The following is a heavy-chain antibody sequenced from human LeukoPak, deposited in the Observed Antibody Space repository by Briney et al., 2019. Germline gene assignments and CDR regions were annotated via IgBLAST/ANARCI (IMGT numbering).Heavy chain of an antibody. CDR2: ISGSGGST. D-gene: IGHD5-12*01. CDR1: GFTFSSYS. J-gene: IGHJ4*02. V-gene: IGHV3-23*01. Sequence: PGGSLRLSCAASGFTFSSYSMNWVRQAPGKGLEWVSAISGSGGSTYYADSVKGRFTISRDNSKNTLYLQMNSLRAEDTAVYYCAKYGGYDWRPTDYWGQGTLVTVSS. CDR3: AKYGGYDWRPTDY.